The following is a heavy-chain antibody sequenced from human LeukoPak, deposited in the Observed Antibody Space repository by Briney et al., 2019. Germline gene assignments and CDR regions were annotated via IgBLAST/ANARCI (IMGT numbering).Heavy chain of an antibody. CDR2: IYYSGST. CDR3: ATEVITNWFDP. V-gene: IGHV4-39*01. J-gene: IGHJ5*02. CDR1: GGPISSSSYY. Sequence: PSETLSLTCTVSGGPISSSSYYWGWIRQPPGKGLEWIGSIYYSGSTYYNPSLKSRVTISVDTSKNQFSLKLSSVTAADTAVYYCATEVITNWFDPWGQGTLVTVSS. D-gene: IGHD3-16*02.